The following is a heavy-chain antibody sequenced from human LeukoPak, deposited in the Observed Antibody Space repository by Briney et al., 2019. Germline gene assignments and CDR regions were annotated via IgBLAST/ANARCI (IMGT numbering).Heavy chain of an antibody. Sequence: GASVKVSCKASGYIFTGYYMHWVRQAPGQGLEWMGWINPNSGGTNYAQKFQGRVTMTRDTSISTAYMELSRLRSDDTAVYYCAGAPYSSSWYGPRRLDPWGQGTLVTVSS. CDR1: GYIFTGYY. CDR3: AGAPYSSSWYGPRRLDP. CDR2: INPNSGGT. V-gene: IGHV1-2*02. J-gene: IGHJ5*02. D-gene: IGHD6-13*01.